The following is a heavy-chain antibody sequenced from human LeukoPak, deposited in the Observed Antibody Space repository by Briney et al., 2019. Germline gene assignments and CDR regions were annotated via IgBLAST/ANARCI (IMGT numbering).Heavy chain of an antibody. D-gene: IGHD2-2*01. CDR3: CSTNSFSY. Sequence: GGSLRLSCAASGFAFSNYWMNWVRQAPGKGLEWVANIKQDGSETYYVDSVKGRFTISRDDAKNSLYLQMNSLRAEDTALYYCCSTNSFSYWGQGTLVTVSS. CDR1: GFAFSNYW. V-gene: IGHV3-7*01. J-gene: IGHJ4*02. CDR2: IKQDGSET.